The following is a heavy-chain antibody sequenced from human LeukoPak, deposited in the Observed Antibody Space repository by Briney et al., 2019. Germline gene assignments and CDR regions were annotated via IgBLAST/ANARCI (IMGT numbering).Heavy chain of an antibody. CDR3: ATVVVGATTLEAAGPLLDP. V-gene: IGHV1-24*01. Sequence: GASVKVSCKVSGYTLTELSMHWVRQAPGKGLEWMGGFDPEDGETIYAQKFLGRVTMTEDTSTDTAYMELSSLRSEDTAVYYCATVVVGATTLEAAGPLLDPWGQGTLVTVSS. CDR1: GYTLTELS. D-gene: IGHD1-26*01. CDR2: FDPEDGET. J-gene: IGHJ5*02.